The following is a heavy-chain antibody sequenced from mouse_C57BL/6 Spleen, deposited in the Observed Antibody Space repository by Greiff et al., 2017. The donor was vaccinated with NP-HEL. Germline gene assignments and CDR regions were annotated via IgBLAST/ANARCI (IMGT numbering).Heavy chain of an antibody. V-gene: IGHV7-3*01. D-gene: IGHD1-1*01. J-gene: IGHJ1*03. CDR2: IRNKANGYTT. CDR3: ARYGDYYGSSYWYCDV. Sequence: EVMLVESGGGLVQPGGSLSLSCAASGFTFTDYYMSWVRQPPGKALEWLGFIRNKANGYTTEYSASVKGRFTISRDNSQSSLYLQMNALRAEDSATYYGARYGDYYGSSYWYCDVWGTGTTVTVSS. CDR1: GFTFTDYY.